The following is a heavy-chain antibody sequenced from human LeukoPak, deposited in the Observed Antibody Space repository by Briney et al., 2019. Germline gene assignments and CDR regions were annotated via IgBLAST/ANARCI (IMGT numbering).Heavy chain of an antibody. CDR1: GDSISSSSYY. CDR2: INHSGST. J-gene: IGHJ6*02. V-gene: IGHV4-39*07. D-gene: IGHD3-10*01. Sequence: SETLSLTCTVSGDSISSSSYYWSWIRQPPGKGLEWIGEINHSGSTNYNPSLKSRVTISVDTSKNQFSLKLSSVTAADTAVYYCAGEDGPGSSPLTNYYYYYGMDVWGQGTTVTVSS. CDR3: AGEDGPGSSPLTNYYYYYGMDV.